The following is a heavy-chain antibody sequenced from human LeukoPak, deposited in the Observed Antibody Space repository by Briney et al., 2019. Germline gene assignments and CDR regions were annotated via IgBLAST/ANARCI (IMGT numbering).Heavy chain of an antibody. D-gene: IGHD2-2*02. J-gene: IGHJ3*02. Sequence: SVKVSCKASGGTFSSYAISWVRQAPGQGLEWMGGIIPIFGTANYAQKFQGRVTITADESTSTAYMELSSLRSEDTAVYYCAGPRYCSSTSCYKDAFDIWGQGTMVTVSS. CDR1: GGTFSSYA. CDR3: AGPRYCSSTSCYKDAFDI. V-gene: IGHV1-69*13. CDR2: IIPIFGTA.